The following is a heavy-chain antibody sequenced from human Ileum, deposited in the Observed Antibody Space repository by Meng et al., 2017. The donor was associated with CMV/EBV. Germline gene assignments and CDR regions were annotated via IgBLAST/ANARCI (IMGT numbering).Heavy chain of an antibody. Sequence: SYYWSWIRQHPGKGLEWIGYIYYNGSTYYNPSLKSRVSISVDRSESQFSLSLSSVTAADTAVYYCARLRISMVRGLITAPPHFFDNWGQGTLVTVSS. D-gene: IGHD3-10*01. J-gene: IGHJ4*02. CDR3: ARLRISMVRGLITAPPHFFDN. CDR1: SYY. CDR2: IYYNGST. V-gene: IGHV4-31*02.